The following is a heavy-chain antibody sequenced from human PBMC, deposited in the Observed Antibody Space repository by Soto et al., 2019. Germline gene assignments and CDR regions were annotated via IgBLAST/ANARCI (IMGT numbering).Heavy chain of an antibody. CDR3: ARSAGNAGRFSEY. CDR1: GDTFSTYV. CDR2: IIPVFGTA. D-gene: IGHD2-15*01. V-gene: IGHV1-69*06. J-gene: IGHJ4*02. Sequence: GASVKVSCKASGDTFSTYVIMWVRQAPGQGLESMGTIIPVFGTANYAQNFQGRVTFTADKSTNTAYMELRSLRSEDTAIYYCARSAGNAGRFSEYWGQGTVVTVSS.